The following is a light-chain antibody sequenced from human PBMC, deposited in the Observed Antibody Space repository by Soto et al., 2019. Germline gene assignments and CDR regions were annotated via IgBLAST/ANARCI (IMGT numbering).Light chain of an antibody. CDR2: DVI. V-gene: IGLV2-14*03. Sequence: QSALTQPASVSGSPGQSITISCTGTSSDIGADNYVSWYQQHPGKAPKLLIYDVINRPSGVSIRFSGSKSGNTASLTISGLQAEDEADYYCSSCTRWSTVFGGGTKLTVL. CDR1: SSDIGADNY. CDR3: SSCTRWSTV. J-gene: IGLJ2*01.